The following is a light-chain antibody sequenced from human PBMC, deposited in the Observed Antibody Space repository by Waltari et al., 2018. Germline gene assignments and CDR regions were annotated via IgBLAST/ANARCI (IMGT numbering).Light chain of an antibody. CDR2: KAS. J-gene: IGKJ1*01. Sequence: DIQMTQSPSTLSASVGDRVTITCRASESISNWLAWYQQKPGKAPKVLIHKASSLESGVPSRFSVSGSATEFTLTISNLQPDDFATYYCQQYDSFWTFGQGTKVEIK. V-gene: IGKV1-5*03. CDR3: QQYDSFWT. CDR1: ESISNW.